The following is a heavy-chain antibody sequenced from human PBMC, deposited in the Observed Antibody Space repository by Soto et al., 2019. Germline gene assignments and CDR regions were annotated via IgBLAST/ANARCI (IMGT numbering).Heavy chain of an antibody. V-gene: IGHV1-24*01. J-gene: IGHJ3*02. CDR1: GYTLTELS. CDR2: FDPEDGET. D-gene: IGHD4-17*01. CDR3: ATSTVYHDAFGI. Sequence: ASVKVSCKVSGYTLTELSMHWVRQAPGKGLEWMGGFDPEDGETIYAQKFQGRVTMTEDTSTDTAYMELSSLRSEDTAVYYCATSTVYHDAFGIWGQGTMVTVSS.